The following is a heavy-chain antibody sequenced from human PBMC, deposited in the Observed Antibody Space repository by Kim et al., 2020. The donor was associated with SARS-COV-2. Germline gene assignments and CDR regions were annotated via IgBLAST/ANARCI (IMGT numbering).Heavy chain of an antibody. V-gene: IGHV1-46*01. J-gene: IGHJ3*02. CDR3: ARDQGYDSSGYAADAFDI. D-gene: IGHD3-22*01. Sequence: QGRVTMTRDTATSTVYMELSSLRSEDTAVYYCARDQGYDSSGYAADAFDIWGQGTMVTVSS.